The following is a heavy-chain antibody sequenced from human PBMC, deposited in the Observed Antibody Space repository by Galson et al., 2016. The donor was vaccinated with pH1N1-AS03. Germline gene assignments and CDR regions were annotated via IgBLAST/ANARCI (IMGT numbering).Heavy chain of an antibody. V-gene: IGHV1-18*04. CDR1: GYTFPYFG. CDR3: ASAAPFDP. D-gene: IGHD2-15*01. J-gene: IGHJ5*02. CDR2: ISPYNGNT. Sequence: SVKVSCKASGYTFPYFGMSWVRQAPGQGLEWMGWISPYNGNTQYAQRLEGRVTMTTDTSTNTAYLELRSLTYDDTAVYYCASAAPFDPWGHGTLVIVSS.